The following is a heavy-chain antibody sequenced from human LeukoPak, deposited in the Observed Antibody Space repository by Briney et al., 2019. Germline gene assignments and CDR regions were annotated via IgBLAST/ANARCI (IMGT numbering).Heavy chain of an antibody. CDR1: GFTFTDYY. J-gene: IGHJ4*02. D-gene: IGHD3-10*01. CDR2: ITTRSSYT. V-gene: IGHV3-11*06. CDR3: ARAGGVHTYGNYFDY. Sequence: PGGSLRLSCTASGFTFTDYYISWIRLAPGKGLEWVSYITTRSSYTNYAGSVKGRFTISRDNAKNSLLLQMNGLRAEDTAVYYCARAGGVHTYGNYFDYWGQGTLVTVSS.